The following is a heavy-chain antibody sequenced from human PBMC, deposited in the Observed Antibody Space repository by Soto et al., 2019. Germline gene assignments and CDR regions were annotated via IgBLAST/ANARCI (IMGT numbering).Heavy chain of an antibody. Sequence: GASVKVSCKASGYAFTSYGISWVRQAPGQGLEWMGWISAYNGNTNYAQKLQGRVTMTTDTSTSTAYMELRSLRSDDTAVYYCARSMTTVTSYYYSYYMEVWCTGTTVTVSS. J-gene: IGHJ6*03. V-gene: IGHV1-18*01. CDR3: ARSMTTVTSYYYSYYMEV. D-gene: IGHD4-17*01. CDR1: GYAFTSYG. CDR2: ISAYNGNT.